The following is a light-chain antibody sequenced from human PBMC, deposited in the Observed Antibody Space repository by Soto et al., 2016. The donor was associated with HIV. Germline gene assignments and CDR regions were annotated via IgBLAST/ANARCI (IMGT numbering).Light chain of an antibody. CDR1: QGINTY. V-gene: IGKV1-16*02. CDR2: GVS. Sequence: DIQMTQSPSSLSASVGDSVTITCRASQGINTYIAWFQQKFGKAPKSLIYGVSSLQSGVPSKFSGNGSETDFTLTINNLQPEDFATYYCQQLTSYPLTFGGGTKVEIK. J-gene: IGKJ4*01. CDR3: QQLTSYPLT.